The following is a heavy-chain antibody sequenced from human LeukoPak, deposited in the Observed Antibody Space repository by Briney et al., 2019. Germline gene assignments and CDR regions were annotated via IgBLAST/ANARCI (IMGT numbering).Heavy chain of an antibody. CDR1: GGSISSYY. D-gene: IGHD6-19*01. V-gene: IGHV4-59*01. CDR2: IYYSGST. Sequence: SETLSLTCTVSGGSISSYYWSWIRQPPGKGLELIGYIYYSGSTNYNPSLKSRVTISVDTSKNQFSLKLSSVTAADTAVYYCARTGYSSGWFDYWGQGTLVTVSS. J-gene: IGHJ4*02. CDR3: ARTGYSSGWFDY.